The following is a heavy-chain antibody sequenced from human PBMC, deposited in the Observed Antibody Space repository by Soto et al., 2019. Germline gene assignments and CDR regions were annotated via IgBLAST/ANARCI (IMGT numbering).Heavy chain of an antibody. V-gene: IGHV1-69*01. CDR1: GGTFTSYA. D-gene: IGHD3-22*01. Sequence: QVQLVQSGAEVKKPGSSVKVSCKASGGTFTSYAISWGRQAPGQGLGWLGGIIPIFGTANYAQKFQGRVTITADESTSTAYMELSSLRSEDTAVYYCARDRHYDSMGGDWFDPWGQGTLVTVSS. CDR3: ARDRHYDSMGGDWFDP. J-gene: IGHJ5*02. CDR2: IIPIFGTA.